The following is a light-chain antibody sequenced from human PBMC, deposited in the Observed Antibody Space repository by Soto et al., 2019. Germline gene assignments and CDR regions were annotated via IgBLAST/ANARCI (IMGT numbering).Light chain of an antibody. CDR3: QQRSNWPPIT. Sequence: EVVLTQFPATLYLSPGDRAALSCKASQSVHNFLAWYQQRPGQARRILIYGASNRAAGIPDRFSGSGSGTDFTLTINSLEPEDLAVYFFQQRSNWPPITFGQGTRLDIK. V-gene: IGKV3-11*01. J-gene: IGKJ5*01. CDR2: GAS. CDR1: QSVHNF.